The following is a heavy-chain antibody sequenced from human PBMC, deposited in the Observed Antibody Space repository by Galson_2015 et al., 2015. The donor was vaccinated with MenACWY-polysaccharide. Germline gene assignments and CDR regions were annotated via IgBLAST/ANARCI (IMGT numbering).Heavy chain of an antibody. CDR3: ARVDRSGGHCYFAY. CDR1: GDSLNNYS. J-gene: IGHJ4*02. Sequence: SVKVSCKASGDSLNNYSIGWVRQAPGQGLEWMGRIIPFATMENYAQKFQGRVTISADTSANTVYMQLSSLRSDDTAVYFCARVDRSGGHCYFAYWGQGTLVTVSS. D-gene: IGHD2-15*01. CDR2: IIPFATME. V-gene: IGHV1-69*02.